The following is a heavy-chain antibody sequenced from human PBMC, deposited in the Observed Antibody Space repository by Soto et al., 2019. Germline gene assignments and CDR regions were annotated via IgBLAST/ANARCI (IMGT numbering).Heavy chain of an antibody. D-gene: IGHD6-6*01. CDR3: ARVSSAYSSSSAFDY. V-gene: IGHV4-31*03. Sequence: PSETLSLTCTVSGGSISSGGYYWSWIRQHPGKGLEWIGYIYYSGSTYYNPSLKSRVTISVDTSKNQFSLKLSSVTAADTAVYYCARVSSAYSSSSAFDYWGQGTLVTVAS. CDR2: IYYSGST. CDR1: GGSISSGGYY. J-gene: IGHJ4*02.